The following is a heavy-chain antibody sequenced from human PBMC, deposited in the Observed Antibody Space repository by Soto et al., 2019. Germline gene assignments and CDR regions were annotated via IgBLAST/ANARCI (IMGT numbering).Heavy chain of an antibody. CDR3: ARDSVSGIYCISTSCYGAGMDV. CDR1: GFTFSSYG. J-gene: IGHJ6*02. D-gene: IGHD2-2*01. CDR2: IWYDGSNK. V-gene: IGHV3-33*01. Sequence: QVQLVESGGGVVQPGRSLRLSCAASGFTFSSYGMHWVRQAPGKGLEWVAVIWYDGSNKYYADSVKGRFTISRDNSKNTLYLQMNSLRAEDTAVYYCARDSVSGIYCISTSCYGAGMDVWGQGTTVTVSS.